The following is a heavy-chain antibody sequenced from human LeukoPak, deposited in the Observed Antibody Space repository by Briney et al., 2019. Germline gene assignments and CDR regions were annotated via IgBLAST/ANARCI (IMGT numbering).Heavy chain of an antibody. CDR3: VRRSDVRRGSYPYPNALNI. CDR2: IASIGDFI. V-gene: IGHV3-21*01. Sequence: GGSLRLSCVASRVTSYTYIVSCVRQAPGKGLEWVSSIASIGDFINYADSLKGRFTISRDNTKNSLYMQMDGLGVEDTAFFYGVRRSDVRRGSYPYPNALNIWGQGSRVTVSS. CDR1: RVTSYTYI. J-gene: IGHJ3*02. D-gene: IGHD1-26*01.